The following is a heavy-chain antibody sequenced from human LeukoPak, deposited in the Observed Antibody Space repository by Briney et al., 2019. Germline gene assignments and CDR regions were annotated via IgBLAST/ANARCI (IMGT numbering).Heavy chain of an antibody. CDR2: IKQDGSEK. D-gene: IGHD3-9*01. CDR3: ARDYYDILSRYFDL. Sequence: GGSLRLSCAASGFTFSSYWMSWVRQAPGKGREGVANIKQDGSEKYYVDSVKGRFTISRDNAKNSLYLQMNSLRAEDTAVYHCARDYYDILSRYFDLWGRGTLVTVSS. CDR1: GFTFSSYW. J-gene: IGHJ2*01. V-gene: IGHV3-7*01.